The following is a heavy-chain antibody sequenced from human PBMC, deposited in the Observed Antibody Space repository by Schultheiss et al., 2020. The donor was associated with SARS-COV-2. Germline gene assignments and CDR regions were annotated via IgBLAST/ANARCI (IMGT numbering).Heavy chain of an antibody. V-gene: IGHV3-23*01. CDR1: GFPFSSYA. Sequence: GGSLRLSCAASGFPFSSYAMSWVRQAPGKGLEWVSAISGSGGTTYYADSVKGRFTISRDNSKNTLYLQMNSLRAEDTAVYYCAKDSRYSSSWSLTGRPTYYYYGMDVWGQGTTVTVSS. CDR2: ISGSGGTT. J-gene: IGHJ6*02. D-gene: IGHD6-13*01. CDR3: AKDSRYSSSWSLTGRPTYYYYGMDV.